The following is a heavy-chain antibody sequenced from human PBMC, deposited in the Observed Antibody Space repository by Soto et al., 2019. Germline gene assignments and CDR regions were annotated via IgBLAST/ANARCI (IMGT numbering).Heavy chain of an antibody. Sequence: PSETLSLTCTVSGGSIRESGLYWGWIRQSPGKGLEWIGSIFFSGRTHYNPSLKSRVSISIDASKNQFSLNVISVTAADTGVYYCVRYLMYVWSKGTTVTVSS. CDR1: GGSIRESGLY. J-gene: IGHJ6*03. CDR3: VRYLMYV. V-gene: IGHV4-39*01. CDR2: IFFSGRT.